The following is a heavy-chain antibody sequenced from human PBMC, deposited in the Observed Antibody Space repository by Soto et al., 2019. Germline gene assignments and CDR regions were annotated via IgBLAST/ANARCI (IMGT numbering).Heavy chain of an antibody. V-gene: IGHV3-23*01. D-gene: IGHD6-13*01. J-gene: IGHJ6*02. Sequence: PGGSLRLSCAASGFTFSSYAMSWVRQAPGKGLEWVSAISGSGGSTHYADSVKGRFTISRDNSKNTLYLQMNSLRAEDTAVYYCARTIAAAALRPSYYYGMDVWGQGTTVTVSS. CDR2: ISGSGGST. CDR3: ARTIAAAALRPSYYYGMDV. CDR1: GFTFSSYA.